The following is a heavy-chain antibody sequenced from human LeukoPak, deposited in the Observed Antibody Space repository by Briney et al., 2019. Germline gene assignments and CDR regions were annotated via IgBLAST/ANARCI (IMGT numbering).Heavy chain of an antibody. Sequence: GGSLRLSCAASGFTFSNYIMNWVRQAPGKGLEWVSSISSSSYYIYYADSVKGRFTISRDNAKNSLYLQMNSLRAEDTAVYYCARDLVVEMATTAEDCWGQGTLVTVSS. J-gene: IGHJ4*02. CDR1: GFTFSNYI. CDR2: ISSSSYYI. CDR3: ARDLVVEMATTAEDC. V-gene: IGHV3-21*01. D-gene: IGHD5-24*01.